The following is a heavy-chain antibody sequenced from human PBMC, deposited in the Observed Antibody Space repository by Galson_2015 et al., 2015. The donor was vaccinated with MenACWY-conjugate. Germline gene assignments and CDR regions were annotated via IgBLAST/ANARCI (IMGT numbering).Heavy chain of an antibody. V-gene: IGHV4-59*01. CDR3: ARWEASPNAFDI. CDR1: GDSITSYY. D-gene: IGHD1-26*01. CDR2: VHHTGST. J-gene: IGHJ3*02. Sequence: TLSLTCTVSGDSITSYYWNWIRQPPGKGLEWIGYVHHTGSTSYKPSLSSRVTMSVDTSNSRFSLKLSSVTAADTAVYYCARWEASPNAFDIWGRGTMVTVSS.